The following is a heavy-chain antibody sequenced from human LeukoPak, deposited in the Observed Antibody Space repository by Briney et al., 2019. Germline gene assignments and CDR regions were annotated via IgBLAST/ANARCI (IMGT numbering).Heavy chain of an antibody. D-gene: IGHD3-10*01. J-gene: IGHJ3*02. CDR1: GFIFNNYA. V-gene: IGHV3-9*01. Sequence: GGSLRLSCAGSGFIFNNYAMHWVRQPPGKGLEWVSGISWNSGTIDYADSVRGRFTISRDNAKNSLYLQMDSLRVEDTALYYCATGSGHAFDIWGQGTMVTVSS. CDR2: ISWNSGTI. CDR3: ATGSGHAFDI.